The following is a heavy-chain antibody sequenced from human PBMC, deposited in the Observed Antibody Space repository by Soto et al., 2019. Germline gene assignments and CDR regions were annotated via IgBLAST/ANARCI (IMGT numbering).Heavy chain of an antibody. D-gene: IGHD2-2*02. CDR3: ARYYSSSTSCHKDWFDP. V-gene: IGHV1-69*13. Sequence: SVKVSCKASGGTFSSYAISWVRQAPGQGLEWMGGIIPIFGTANYAQKFQGRVTITADESTSTAYMELSSLRSEDTAVYYCARYYSSSTSCHKDWFDPWGQGTLVTVSS. CDR2: IIPIFGTA. J-gene: IGHJ5*02. CDR1: GGTFSSYA.